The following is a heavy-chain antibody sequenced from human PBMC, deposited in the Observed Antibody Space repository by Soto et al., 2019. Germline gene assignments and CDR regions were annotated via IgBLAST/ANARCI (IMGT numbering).Heavy chain of an antibody. CDR1: GGSISSGDY. J-gene: IGHJ6*02. CDR3: ARDAPVAFGAPNSMDV. Sequence: SDPLSLTGTVSGGSISSGDYWSLIRQYPGKGLEWIGYIYYSGNTYYNPSLKSRVSISLDTSKSQFSLKLDSVTAADTAVYYCARDAPVAFGAPNSMDVWDQGTTVTVSS. V-gene: IGHV4-31*03. CDR2: IYYSGNT. D-gene: IGHD3-3*02.